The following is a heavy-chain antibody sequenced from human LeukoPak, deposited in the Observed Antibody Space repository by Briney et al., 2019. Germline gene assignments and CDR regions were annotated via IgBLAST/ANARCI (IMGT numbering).Heavy chain of an antibody. D-gene: IGHD3-16*01. CDR2: IYHSGTT. Sequence: SETLSLTCSVSGGSIRSFYWNWIRQRPGKGLEWIGYIYHSGTTSYNPSLKSRVTISVDTSKNQFSLRLTSVTAADTAVYYCARFGGARDSFDIWGQGTMVTVSS. V-gene: IGHV4-59*08. CDR3: ARFGGARDSFDI. J-gene: IGHJ3*02. CDR1: GGSIRSFY.